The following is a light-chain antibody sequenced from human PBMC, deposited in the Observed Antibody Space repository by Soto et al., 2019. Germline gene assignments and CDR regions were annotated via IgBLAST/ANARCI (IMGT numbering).Light chain of an antibody. Sequence: QSVLTQPASVSGSPGQSITISCTGTSADVGAYDYVSWYQHHPGKGPKLMIFDVTIRPSGVSNRFSGSKSGNTASLTISGLQAEDEADYHCSSYTTSGTHVFGGGTQLTVL. J-gene: IGLJ7*01. CDR2: DVT. CDR3: SSYTTSGTHV. CDR1: SADVGAYDY. V-gene: IGLV2-14*03.